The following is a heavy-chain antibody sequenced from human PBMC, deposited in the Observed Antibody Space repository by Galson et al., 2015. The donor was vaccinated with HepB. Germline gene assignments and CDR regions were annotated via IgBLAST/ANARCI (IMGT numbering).Heavy chain of an antibody. J-gene: IGHJ6*02. CDR3: ARGQRNYYGSGSWAYHYGMDV. V-gene: IGHV4-34*01. Sequence: SETLSLTCAVYGGSFSGYYWSWIRQPPGKGLEWIGEINHSGSTNYNPSLKSRVTISVDTSKNQFSLKLSSVTAADTAVYYCARGQRNYYGSGSWAYHYGMDVWGQGTTVTVSS. CDR2: INHSGST. CDR1: GGSFSGYY. D-gene: IGHD3-10*01.